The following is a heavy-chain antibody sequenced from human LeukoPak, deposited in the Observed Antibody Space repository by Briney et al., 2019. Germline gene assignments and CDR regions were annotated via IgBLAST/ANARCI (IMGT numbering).Heavy chain of an antibody. CDR1: GYTFTSYG. CDR3: ARDLWHPYYYDSSGYYYGGG. J-gene: IGHJ4*02. Sequence: ASVKVSCKASGYTFTSYGISWVRQAPGQGLERMGWINPNSGGTNYAQKFQGRVTMTRDTSISTAYMELSRLRSDDTAVYYCARDLWHPYYYDSSGYYYGGGWGQGTLVTVSS. V-gene: IGHV1-2*02. D-gene: IGHD3-22*01. CDR2: INPNSGGT.